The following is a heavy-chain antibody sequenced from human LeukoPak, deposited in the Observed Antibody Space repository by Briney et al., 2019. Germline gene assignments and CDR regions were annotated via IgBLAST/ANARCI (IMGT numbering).Heavy chain of an antibody. V-gene: IGHV3-23*01. CDR2: ITGSGSHT. CDR3: ATESSLSN. J-gene: IGHJ4*01. Sequence: GGSLRLSCEASGFTFQSFDMTWIRQAPGKGLEWVSLITGSGSHTFYAASVRGRFTVSRDNSKNTLFLQMNSLRPEDAAVYYCATESSLSNWGHGTLVTVSS. D-gene: IGHD3-16*02. CDR1: GFTFQSFD.